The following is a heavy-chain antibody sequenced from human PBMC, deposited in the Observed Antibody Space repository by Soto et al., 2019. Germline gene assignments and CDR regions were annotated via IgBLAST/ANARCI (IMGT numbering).Heavy chain of an antibody. V-gene: IGHV4-59*01. Sequence: PSETLSLTCTVSGGSISSYYWSWIRQPPGKGLEWIGYMYNTGSTVYNPSLKSRVTISVDTSKNQFSLKLNAVTAADTAVYYCARVPSVVTPGNDYFGVDVWGQGTTVTVSS. D-gene: IGHD2-2*01. CDR1: GGSISSYY. CDR3: ARVPSVVTPGNDYFGVDV. CDR2: MYNTGST. J-gene: IGHJ6*02.